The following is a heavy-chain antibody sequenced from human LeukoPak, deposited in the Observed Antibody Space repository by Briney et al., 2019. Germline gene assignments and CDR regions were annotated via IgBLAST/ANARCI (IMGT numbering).Heavy chain of an antibody. CDR3: AKSRGHSGYDFTVPFAD. D-gene: IGHD5-12*01. J-gene: IGHJ4*02. CDR1: GGSISSYY. CDR2: IYTSGST. V-gene: IGHV4-4*07. Sequence: SETLSLTCTVSGGSISSYYWSWIRQPAGKGLEWIGRIYTSGSTNYNPSLKSRVTMSVDTSKNQFSLKLSSVTAEDTAVYYCAKSRGHSGYDFTVPFADWGQGTLVTVSS.